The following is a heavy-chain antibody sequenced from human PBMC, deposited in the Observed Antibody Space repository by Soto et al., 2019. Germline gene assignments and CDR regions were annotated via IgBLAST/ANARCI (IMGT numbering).Heavy chain of an antibody. D-gene: IGHD6-13*01. V-gene: IGHV1-18*01. CDR1: GYTFTSYG. J-gene: IGHJ4*02. Sequence: GASVKVSCKASGYTFTSYGVSWVRQAPGQGLEWMGWISAYNGNINYVQKLQGRVTMTTDTSTSTAYMELRSLRSDDTAVYYCARRPRGIAAAGLFDYWGQGTLVTVSS. CDR2: ISAYNGNI. CDR3: ARRPRGIAAAGLFDY.